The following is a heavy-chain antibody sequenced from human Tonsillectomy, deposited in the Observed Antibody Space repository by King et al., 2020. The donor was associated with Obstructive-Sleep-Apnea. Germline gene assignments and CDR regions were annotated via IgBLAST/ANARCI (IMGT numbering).Heavy chain of an antibody. CDR1: GGSISSYY. CDR2: IYYSGNT. CDR3: ARDEQQLGGFGY. V-gene: IGHV4-59*01. J-gene: IGHJ4*02. Sequence: QLQESGPGLVKPSETLSLTCTVSGGSISSYYWSWIRQPPGKGLEWIGYIYYSGNTNYNPSLKSRVTISVDTSKNQFSLKLSSVTAADTAVYYCARDEQQLGGFGYWGQGTLVTVSS. D-gene: IGHD6-13*01.